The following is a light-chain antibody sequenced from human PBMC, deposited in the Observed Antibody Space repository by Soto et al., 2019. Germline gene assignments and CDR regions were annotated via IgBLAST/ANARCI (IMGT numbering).Light chain of an antibody. Sequence: DIQMTQSPSTLSASVGDRVTITCRASQSVNKWLAWYQQKPGKAPNLLIYKASSLGNGVPSRFSGCGSGAEFTLTINRLPGDDVATFFCQQYDDYFPVTFGGGTKVEIK. CDR1: QSVNKW. CDR3: QQYDDYFPVT. V-gene: IGKV1-5*03. J-gene: IGKJ4*01. CDR2: KAS.